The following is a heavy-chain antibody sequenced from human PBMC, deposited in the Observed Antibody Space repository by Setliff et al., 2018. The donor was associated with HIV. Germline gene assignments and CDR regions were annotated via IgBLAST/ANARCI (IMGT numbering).Heavy chain of an antibody. CDR1: NGSISGYY. CDR2: IYSSGST. D-gene: IGHD3-10*01. J-gene: IGHJ5*02. Sequence: PSETLSLTCTVSNGSISGYYWSWIRQSPGKGLEWIGYIYSSGSTNYSPSLRSRVIMSVDTSQNLFSLILTSVTAADTAVYYCARGLTSRRGNWFDPWGQGTLVTVS. V-gene: IGHV4-59*01. CDR3: ARGLTSRRGNWFDP.